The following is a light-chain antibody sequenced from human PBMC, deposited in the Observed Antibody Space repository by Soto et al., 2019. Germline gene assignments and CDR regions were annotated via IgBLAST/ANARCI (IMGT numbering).Light chain of an antibody. V-gene: IGLV1-47*02. CDR2: NNN. CDR1: SSNIGSNY. CDR3: AAWDDSLSGLYV. Sequence: QSVLTQPPSASGTPGQRVTISCSGSSSNIGSNYVFWYQQLPGTAPKLLIYNNNQRPSGVPDRFSGSKSGTSASLVIGGLRSEDEADYYCAAWDDSLSGLYVFGTGTKVTVL. J-gene: IGLJ1*01.